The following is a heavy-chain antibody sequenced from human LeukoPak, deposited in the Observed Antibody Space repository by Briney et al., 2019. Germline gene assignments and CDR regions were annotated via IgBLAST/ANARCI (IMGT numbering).Heavy chain of an antibody. CDR2: ISAYNGNT. J-gene: IGHJ5*02. V-gene: IGHV1-18*01. CDR1: GYTFTSYG. CDR3: ARTPSNGYCSGGSCYATSNWFDP. Sequence: GASVKVSCKASGYTFTSYGISWVRQAPGQGLEWMGWISAYNGNTNYAQKLQGRVTMTTDTSTSTAYMELRSLRSDDTAVYYCARTPSNGYCSGGSCYATSNWFDPWGQGTLVTVSS. D-gene: IGHD2-15*01.